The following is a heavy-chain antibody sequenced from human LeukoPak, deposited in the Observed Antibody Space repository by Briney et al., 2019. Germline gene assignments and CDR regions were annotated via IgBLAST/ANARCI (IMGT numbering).Heavy chain of an antibody. V-gene: IGHV4-59*01. CDR1: GGSISSYY. CDR3: ARGPSLLFDY. D-gene: IGHD3-10*01. CDR2: IYYSGST. J-gene: IGHJ4*02. Sequence: SETLSLTCTVSGGSISSYYWSWIRQPPGKGLEWIGYIYYSGSTNYNPSLKSRVTISVDTSKNQFSLKLSSVTAADTAVYYCARGPSLLFDYWGQGTLVTASS.